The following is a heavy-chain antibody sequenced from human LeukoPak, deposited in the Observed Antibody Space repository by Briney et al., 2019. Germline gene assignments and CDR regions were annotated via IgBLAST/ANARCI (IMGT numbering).Heavy chain of an antibody. CDR1: GGSISSGSYY. D-gene: IGHD3-16*01. V-gene: IGHV4-61*02. Sequence: KTSETLSLTCTVSGGSISSGSYYWSWIRQPAGKGLEWIGRIYTSGSTNYNPSLKSRVTISVDPSKNQFSLKLSSVTAADTAVYYCARVGWGSAPYFDYWGQGTLVTVSS. CDR2: IYTSGST. J-gene: IGHJ4*02. CDR3: ARVGWGSAPYFDY.